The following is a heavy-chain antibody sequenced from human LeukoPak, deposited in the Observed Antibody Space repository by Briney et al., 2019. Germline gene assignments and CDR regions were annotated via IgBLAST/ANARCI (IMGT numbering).Heavy chain of an antibody. CDR1: GFTFSSYS. CDR2: ISSGSSYI. V-gene: IGHV3-21*01. J-gene: IGHJ4*02. Sequence: GGSLRLSCAASGFTFSSYSMNWVRQAPGKGLEWVSSISSGSSYIYYADSVKGRFTISRDNAKNSLYLQMNSLRAEDTAVYYCAILIAVAGTGDYWGQGTLVTVSS. D-gene: IGHD6-19*01. CDR3: AILIAVAGTGDY.